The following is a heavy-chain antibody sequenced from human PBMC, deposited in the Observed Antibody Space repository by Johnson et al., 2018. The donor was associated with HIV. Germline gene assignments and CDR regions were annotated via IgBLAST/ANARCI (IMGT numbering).Heavy chain of an antibody. V-gene: IGHV3-53*01. Sequence: VQLVESGGGLIQPGGSLRLSCAASGFTVSSNYMSWVRQAPGKGLEWVSVIYSGGNTNYVDSVKGRFTISRDNSKNTLYLQMNSLRAEDTAVYYCAREVRRWLQFDAFDIWGQGTMVTVSS. D-gene: IGHD5-24*01. J-gene: IGHJ3*02. CDR3: AREVRRWLQFDAFDI. CDR2: IYSGGNT. CDR1: GFTVSSNY.